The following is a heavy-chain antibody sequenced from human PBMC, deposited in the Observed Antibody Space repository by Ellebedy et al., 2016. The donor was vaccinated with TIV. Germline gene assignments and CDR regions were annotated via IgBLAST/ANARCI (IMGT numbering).Heavy chain of an antibody. CDR2: ISGHNGKT. CDR1: GYAFSNHG. CDR3: TREAGDESSRYYFAF. Sequence: ASVKVSCXTSGYAFSNHGITWVRQAPGQGLEWMGCISGHNGKTDYAQRLQDRLTMTTDTATSTAYMELRSLTSDDTAVYYCTREAGDESSRYYFAFWGQGSLVTVSS. V-gene: IGHV1-18*01. D-gene: IGHD5-24*01. J-gene: IGHJ4*02.